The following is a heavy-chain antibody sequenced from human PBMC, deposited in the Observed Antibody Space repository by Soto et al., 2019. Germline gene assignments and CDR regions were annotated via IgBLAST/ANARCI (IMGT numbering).Heavy chain of an antibody. D-gene: IGHD5-12*01. CDR2: IIPIFGTP. J-gene: IGHJ6*02. Sequence: QVQLVQSGAEVKKPGSSVRVSCKASGGIFNNYAISWVRQAPGQGPEWLGGIIPIFGTPNYSKKFQGRVTMTEDESTTTSYTDLRSRRSEDTAVYYCASSVGTMTQTGMYYYYGLDVWGQGTAVTVSS. V-gene: IGHV1-69*12. CDR3: ASSVGTMTQTGMYYYYGLDV. CDR1: GGIFNNYA.